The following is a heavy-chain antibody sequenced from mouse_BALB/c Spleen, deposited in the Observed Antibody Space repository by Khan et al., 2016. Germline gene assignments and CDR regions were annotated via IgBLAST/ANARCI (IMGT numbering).Heavy chain of an antibody. CDR1: GYTFRNYG. V-gene: IGHV9-3-1*01. J-gene: IGHJ2*01. Sequence: QIQLVQSGPELKKPGETVKISCKASGYTFRNYGLNWLKQAPGKGLKWMGWINTYTGEATYAGDFKGRFAFSLDTSASTAFLQINNLANEDTATYFCTSFGSSSYFDFGGQGTTLTVAS. CDR3: TSFGSSSYFDF. CDR2: INTYTGEA. D-gene: IGHD1-1*01.